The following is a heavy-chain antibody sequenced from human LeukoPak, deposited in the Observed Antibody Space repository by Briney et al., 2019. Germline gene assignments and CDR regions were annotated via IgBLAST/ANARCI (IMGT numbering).Heavy chain of an antibody. J-gene: IGHJ4*02. CDR1: GFTFSRHW. CDR3: VRETVSVITDFDY. V-gene: IGHV3-7*01. Sequence: GGSLRLSCAASGFTFSRHWMTWVRQAPGKGLEWVANIKEDGSEQYYMDSIKGRFTISRDNAKNSLYLQMSSLRAEDTAIYYCVRETVSVITDFDYWGQGTLVTVSS. CDR2: IKEDGSEQ. D-gene: IGHD3-16*02.